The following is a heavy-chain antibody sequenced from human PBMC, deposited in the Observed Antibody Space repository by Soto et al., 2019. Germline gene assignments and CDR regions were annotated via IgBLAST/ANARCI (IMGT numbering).Heavy chain of an antibody. D-gene: IGHD1-20*01. CDR1: GGSFSGYY. CDR3: ARDKITGLFDY. CDR2: INRSGST. J-gene: IGHJ4*02. Sequence: QVQLQQWGAGLLKPSETLSLTCAVYGGSFSGYYWTWIRQPPGPGLEWIGEINRSGSTNYNQALKSRVTISVNMSKNQFSLKPTSVTAAHTAVYYCARDKITGLFDYRAQGTPVTDTS. V-gene: IGHV4-34*01.